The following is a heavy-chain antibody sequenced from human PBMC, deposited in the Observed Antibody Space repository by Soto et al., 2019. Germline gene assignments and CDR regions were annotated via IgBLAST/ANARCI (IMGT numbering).Heavy chain of an antibody. CDR2: IYYSGST. Sequence: SETLSLTCTVSGGSVSSGSYYWSWIRQPPGKGLEWIGYIYYSGSTNYNPSLKSRVTISVDTSKNQFSLKLSSVTAADTAVYYCARTRKKIGLESWWFDPWGQGTLVTVSS. D-gene: IGHD3-10*01. J-gene: IGHJ5*02. CDR1: GGSVSSGSYY. V-gene: IGHV4-61*01. CDR3: ARTRKKIGLESWWFDP.